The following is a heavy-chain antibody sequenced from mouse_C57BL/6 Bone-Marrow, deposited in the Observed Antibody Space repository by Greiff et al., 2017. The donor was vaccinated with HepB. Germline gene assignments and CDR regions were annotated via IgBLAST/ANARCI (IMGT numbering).Heavy chain of an antibody. J-gene: IGHJ2*01. CDR2: IDPANGNT. CDR1: GFNIKNTY. V-gene: IGHV14-3*01. CDR3: ARGDYYGSLYYFDY. D-gene: IGHD1-1*01. Sequence: VQLQQPGAELVKPGASVKLSCTASGFNIKNTYMHWVKQRPEQGLEWIGRIDPANGNTKYAPKFQGKATITADTSSNTAYLQLSSLTSEDTAIYYCARGDYYGSLYYFDYWGQGTTLTVSS.